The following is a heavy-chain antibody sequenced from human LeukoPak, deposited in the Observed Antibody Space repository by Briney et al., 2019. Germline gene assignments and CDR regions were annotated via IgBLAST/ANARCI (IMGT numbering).Heavy chain of an antibody. Sequence: SETLSLTCAVYGGSFSGYYWSWIRQPPGKGLEWIGELNHSGSTNYNASLKSRVTISVDTSKNQFSLKLSSVTAADTAVYYCAREGGSYRPLDYSGQGTLVTVSS. D-gene: IGHD3-16*02. J-gene: IGHJ4*02. V-gene: IGHV4-34*01. CDR2: LNHSGST. CDR1: GGSFSGYY. CDR3: AREGGSYRPLDY.